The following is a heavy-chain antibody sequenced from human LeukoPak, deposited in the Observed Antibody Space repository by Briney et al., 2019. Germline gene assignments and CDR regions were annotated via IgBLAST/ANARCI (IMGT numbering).Heavy chain of an antibody. V-gene: IGHV1-69*01. J-gene: IGHJ4*02. D-gene: IGHD3-9*01. CDR2: IIPIFGTA. CDR1: GGTFSSYA. CDR3: ARAADNYDILTGYQLDY. Sequence: SVKVSCKASGGTFSSYAISWVRQAPGQGLEWMGGIIPIFGTANYAQKFQGRVTITADESTSTAYMELSSLRSEDTAVYYCARAADNYDILTGYQLDYWGQGTPVTVSS.